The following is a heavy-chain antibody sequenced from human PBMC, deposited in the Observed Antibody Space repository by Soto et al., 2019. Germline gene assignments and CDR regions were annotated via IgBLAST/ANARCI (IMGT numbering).Heavy chain of an antibody. Sequence: GAPVKVSCKASGYTFTSYYMHWVRQAPGQGLEWMGIINPSGGSTSYAQKFQGRVTMTRDTSTSTVYMELSSLRSEDTAVYYCASREPGYCSGGSCYGDAFDIWGQGTMVTVSS. CDR3: ASREPGYCSGGSCYGDAFDI. CDR1: GYTFTSYY. CDR2: INPSGGST. V-gene: IGHV1-46*03. D-gene: IGHD2-15*01. J-gene: IGHJ3*02.